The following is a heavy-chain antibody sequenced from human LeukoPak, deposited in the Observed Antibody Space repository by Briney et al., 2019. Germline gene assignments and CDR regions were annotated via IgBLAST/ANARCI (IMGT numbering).Heavy chain of an antibody. V-gene: IGHV4-4*07. CDR1: GGSISSYY. CDR2: FYSSGTT. CDR3: ARGYYDAALDY. D-gene: IGHD3-22*01. Sequence: SETLSLTCTVSGGSISSYYWNWLRQPAGKGLEWIGRFYSSGTTNYNPSLKSRVTISVNKSKNQFSLKLSSVTAADTAVYYCARGYYDAALDYWGQGTLVTVSS. J-gene: IGHJ4*02.